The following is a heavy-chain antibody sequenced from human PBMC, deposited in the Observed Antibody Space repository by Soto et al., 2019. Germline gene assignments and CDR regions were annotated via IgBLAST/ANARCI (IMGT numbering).Heavy chain of an antibody. D-gene: IGHD6-13*01. CDR1: GGTFSSNA. CDR3: ARAIAADGLFDY. V-gene: IGHV1-69*12. Sequence: QVQLVQSGAEVKKPGSSVKVSCKASGGTFSSNAISWVRQAPGQGLEWMGGIIPIFGTANYAQKFQGRVTITADESTSIAYTELSSLRSEDTAVYYCARAIAADGLFDYWGQGTLVTVSS. CDR2: IIPIFGTA. J-gene: IGHJ4*02.